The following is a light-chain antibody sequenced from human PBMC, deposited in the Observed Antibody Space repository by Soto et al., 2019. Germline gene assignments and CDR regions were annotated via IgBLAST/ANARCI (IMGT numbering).Light chain of an antibody. V-gene: IGKV1-39*01. CDR2: AAT. J-gene: IGKJ4*01. CDR1: QDVAAY. Sequence: DIQVTQSPSSLSASVGDRVTITCRTSQDVAAYLSWYQQKPGKAPRLLIYAATALQSGVPSRFKGRGSGSDFTLTINSLQVEDSATYYCQQGVRSPTFGGGT. CDR3: QQGVRSPT.